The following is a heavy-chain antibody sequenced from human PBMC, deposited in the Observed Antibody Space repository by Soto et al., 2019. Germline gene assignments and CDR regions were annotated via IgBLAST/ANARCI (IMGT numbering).Heavy chain of an antibody. D-gene: IGHD3-16*01. CDR3: ARSGHTFGGVV. J-gene: IGHJ4*02. Sequence: SETLSLTCTVSGVSMTDYYGSWIRQSPGKGLEHIGYVNYSGSTVYNPSLKSRVTISIDTSINQFSLKLTSMTAADTAIYYCARSGHTFGGVVWGQGILVTVSS. CDR2: VNYSGST. V-gene: IGHV4-59*12. CDR1: GVSMTDYY.